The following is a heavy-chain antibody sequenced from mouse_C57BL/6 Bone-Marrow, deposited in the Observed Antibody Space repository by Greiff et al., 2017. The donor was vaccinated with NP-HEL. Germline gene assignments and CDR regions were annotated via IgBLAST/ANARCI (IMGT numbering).Heavy chain of an antibody. V-gene: IGHV8-8*01. J-gene: IGHJ3*01. CDR2: IWWDDDK. Sequence: QVTLNVSGPGILQPSQTLSLTCSFSGFSLSTSGMGVGWIRQPPGKGLEWLAHIWWDDDKYYNPALKSGLTISKTTSKNPVFLKIANVDPAYTATSFCARYPFAYWGQGTLVTVSA. CDR3: ARYPFAY. CDR1: GFSLSTSGMG.